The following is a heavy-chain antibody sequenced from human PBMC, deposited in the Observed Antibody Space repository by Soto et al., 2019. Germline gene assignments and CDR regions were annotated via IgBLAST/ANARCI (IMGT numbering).Heavy chain of an antibody. CDR3: AHRRVGNGLDY. CDR1: GFSLSTSGVG. V-gene: IGHV2-5*01. D-gene: IGHD2-8*01. Sequence: SGPTLVNPTQTLTLTCTFSGFSLSTSGVGVGWIRQPPGKALEWLAVTHWNDDNHYSPSLKSRLTITKDTSKNQVVLTMTNMDPVDTATYYCAHRRVGNGLDYWGQGTLVTVSS. CDR2: THWNDDN. J-gene: IGHJ4*02.